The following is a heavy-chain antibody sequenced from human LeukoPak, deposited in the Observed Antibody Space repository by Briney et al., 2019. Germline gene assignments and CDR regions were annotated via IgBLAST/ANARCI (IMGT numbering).Heavy chain of an antibody. D-gene: IGHD4-17*01. CDR1: GYSTSNSDW. CDR2: INYSRTI. V-gene: IGHV4-28*05. CDR3: ARMGETTLSAFDY. Sequence: PSETLSLTCAVSGYSTSNSDWWGWIRQPPGKGLEWIGYINYSRTIYSNPSLNRRVTMSVATYKNQFSLKLRSVTAVDTAVYYCARMGETTLSAFDYWGQGTLVTVSS. J-gene: IGHJ4*02.